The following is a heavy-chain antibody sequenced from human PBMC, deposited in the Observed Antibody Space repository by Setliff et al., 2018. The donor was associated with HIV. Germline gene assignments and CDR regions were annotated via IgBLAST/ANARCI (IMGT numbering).Heavy chain of an antibody. CDR3: ARSPGMFDY. J-gene: IGHJ4*02. Sequence: GGSLRLSCAATGFTFSNYGMHWVRQAPAKGLEWVSSISSSSGTIYYADSVKDRFTISRDNAKNTVYLQMTSLRAEDTAVYYCARSPGMFDYWGQGTLVTVSS. CDR1: GFTFSNYG. V-gene: IGHV3-48*01. CDR2: ISSSSGTI. D-gene: IGHD1-1*01.